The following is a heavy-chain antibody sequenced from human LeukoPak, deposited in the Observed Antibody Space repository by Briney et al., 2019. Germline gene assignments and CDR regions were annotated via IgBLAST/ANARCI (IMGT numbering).Heavy chain of an antibody. CDR2: INWNGGST. CDR1: GFTFDDYG. CDR3: ARRRQSLWFGESSDAFDI. D-gene: IGHD3-10*01. Sequence: GGSLRLSCAASGFTFDDYGMSWVRQAPGKGLEWVSGINWNGGSTGYADSVKGRFTISRDNAKNSLYLQMNSLRAEDTALYYCARRRQSLWFGESSDAFDISGQGTMVTVYS. V-gene: IGHV3-20*04. J-gene: IGHJ3*02.